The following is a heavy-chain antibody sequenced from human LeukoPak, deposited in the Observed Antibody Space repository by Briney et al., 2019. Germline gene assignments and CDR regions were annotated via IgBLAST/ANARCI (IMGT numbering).Heavy chain of an antibody. V-gene: IGHV3-23*01. CDR1: GFTFTRHA. Sequence: PGGSLRLSCAASGFTFTRHAMSWVRQAPGKGLEWVPGIGARGRNTYYADSVQGRFTISRDNSQDNLFLQMNSLRDDDTAIYYCTKEPELLPSGDWFDPWGQGTLVTVSS. CDR3: TKEPELLPSGDWFDP. CDR2: IGARGRNT. D-gene: IGHD1-14*01. J-gene: IGHJ5*02.